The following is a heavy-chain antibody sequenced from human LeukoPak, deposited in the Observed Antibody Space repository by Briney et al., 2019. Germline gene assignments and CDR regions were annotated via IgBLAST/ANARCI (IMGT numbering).Heavy chain of an antibody. D-gene: IGHD3-3*01. J-gene: IGHJ4*02. CDR3: ASVRFLEWLLPGYYFDY. CDR2: SFFSGST. V-gene: IGHV4-59*01. Sequence: SETLSLTCTVSGGSISSYYWSWIRQPPGKGLEWIGYSFFSGSTNYNPSLKSRVTISLDTSKNQFSLRLNSVTAADTAVYYCASVRFLEWLLPGYYFDYWGQGTLVTVSS. CDR1: GGSISSYY.